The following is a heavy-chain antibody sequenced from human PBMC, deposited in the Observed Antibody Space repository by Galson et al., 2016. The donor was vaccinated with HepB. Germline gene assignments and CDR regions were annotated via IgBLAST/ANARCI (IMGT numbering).Heavy chain of an antibody. J-gene: IGHJ5*02. CDR2: IYYSGST. V-gene: IGHV4-59*01. CDR3: ARYPPSHDILTGWGPSGWFDP. CDR1: GGSISSYY. Sequence: SETLSLTCTVSGGSISSYYWSWIRQPPGKGLEWIGYIYYSGSTNYNPSLKSRVTISVDTSNNQFSLKLISVPAANTAVYYCARYPPSHDILTGWGPSGWFDPWGQGTLVTVSS. D-gene: IGHD3-9*01.